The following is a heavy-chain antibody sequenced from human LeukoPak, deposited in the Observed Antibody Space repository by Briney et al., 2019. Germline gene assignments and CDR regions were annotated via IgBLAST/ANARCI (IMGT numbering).Heavy chain of an antibody. V-gene: IGHV3-21*01. CDR1: GFTFSSYA. CDR2: ISSSSSYI. J-gene: IGHJ6*02. Sequence: GGSLRLSCAASGFTFSSYAMSWVRQAPGKGLEWVSSISSSSSYIYYADSVKGRFTISRDNAKNSLYLQMNSLRAEDTAVYYCARSGSASPPYGMDVWGQGTTVTVSS. CDR3: ARSGSASPPYGMDV. D-gene: IGHD3-10*01.